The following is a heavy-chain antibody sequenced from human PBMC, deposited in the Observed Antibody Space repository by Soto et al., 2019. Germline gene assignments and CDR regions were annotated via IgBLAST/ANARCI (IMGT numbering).Heavy chain of an antibody. V-gene: IGHV5-51*01. CDR3: ASSYGSGNYYYGMDV. D-gene: IGHD3-10*01. CDR1: GYSFTSYW. Sequence: PGESLKISCKGSGYSFTSYWIGWVRQMPGKGLEWMGIIYPGDSDTRYSPSFQGQVTISADKSISTAYLQWSSLKASDTAMHYCASSYGSGNYYYGMDVWGQGTTVTVSS. J-gene: IGHJ6*02. CDR2: IYPGDSDT.